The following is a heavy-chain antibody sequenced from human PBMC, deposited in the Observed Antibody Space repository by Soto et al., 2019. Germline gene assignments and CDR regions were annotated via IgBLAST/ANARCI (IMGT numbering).Heavy chain of an antibody. D-gene: IGHD5-12*01. CDR1: GGSISSGGYS. J-gene: IGHJ4*02. Sequence: QLQLQESGSGLVKPSQTLSLTCAVSGGSISSGGYSWSWIRQPPGKGLEWIGYIYHSGSTYYNPPLKSRATISGDRSKNQFSLKLSSVTAADTAVYYCAAGGGLPRYYWGQGTLVTVSS. CDR2: IYHSGST. V-gene: IGHV4-30-2*01. CDR3: AAGGGLPRYY.